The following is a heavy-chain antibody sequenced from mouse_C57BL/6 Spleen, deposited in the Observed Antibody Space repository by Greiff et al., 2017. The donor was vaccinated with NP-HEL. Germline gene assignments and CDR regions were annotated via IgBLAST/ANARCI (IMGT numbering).Heavy chain of an antibody. CDR1: GFTFSDFY. D-gene: IGHD3-2*02. V-gene: IGHV5-16*01. J-gene: IGHJ4*01. Sequence: VKLVESEGGLVQPGSSMKHSCPASGFTFSDFYMARVRPVPEKGLEWVANINYDGSSTYLLDSLKGRFIIARDNAKNILYLQMSSLKSEDTATYYCARDAHAPYYYAMDYWGQGTSVTVSS. CDR2: INYDGSST. CDR3: ARDAHAPYYYAMDY.